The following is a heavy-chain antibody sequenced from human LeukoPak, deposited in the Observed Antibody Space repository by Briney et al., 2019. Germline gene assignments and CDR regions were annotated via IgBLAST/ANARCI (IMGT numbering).Heavy chain of an antibody. Sequence: KPSETLSLTCAVYGGSFSGYYWSWIRQPPGKGLEWIGEYNHSGSNNYDPSLKRRVTISVDTSKNQLSLKLSSVTAADTAVYYCARRKRITRVRGPFWFDPWGQGTLVTVSS. CDR1: GGSFSGYY. CDR3: ARRKRITRVRGPFWFDP. CDR2: YNHSGSN. V-gene: IGHV4-34*01. J-gene: IGHJ5*02. D-gene: IGHD3-10*01.